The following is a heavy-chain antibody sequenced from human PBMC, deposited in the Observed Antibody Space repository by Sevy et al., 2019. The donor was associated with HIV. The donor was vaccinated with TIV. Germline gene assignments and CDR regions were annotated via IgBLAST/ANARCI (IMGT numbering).Heavy chain of an antibody. CDR3: ARARRVTRVYYCYGMDV. Sequence: ASVKVSCKASGYSFTDYYMHWVRQAPGQGLEWMAWINPKNDVTNYAQKFQGRVTMTRDTSTSTAYMELTMLVSDDPAMYYCARARRVTRVYYCYGMDVWGQGTTVTVSS. V-gene: IGHV1-2*02. J-gene: IGHJ6*02. CDR1: GYSFTDYY. CDR2: INPKNDVT. D-gene: IGHD2-2*01.